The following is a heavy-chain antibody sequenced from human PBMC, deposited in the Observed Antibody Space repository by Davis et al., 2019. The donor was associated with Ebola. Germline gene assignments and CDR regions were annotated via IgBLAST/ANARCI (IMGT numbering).Heavy chain of an antibody. D-gene: IGHD6-6*01. V-gene: IGHV4-34*01. Sequence: SETLSLTCAVYGGSFSGYYWSWIRQPPGKGLEWIGEINHSGSTNYNPSLKSRVTISVDTSNNQFSLKLSSVTAADTAVYYCARGFWGAARLVDYWGQGTLVTVSS. CDR2: INHSGST. J-gene: IGHJ4*02. CDR1: GGSFSGYY. CDR3: ARGFWGAARLVDY.